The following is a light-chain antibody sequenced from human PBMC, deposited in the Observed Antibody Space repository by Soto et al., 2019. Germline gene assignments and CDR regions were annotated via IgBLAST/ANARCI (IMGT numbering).Light chain of an antibody. CDR1: QSVLYSSNNKNY. CDR2: WAS. CDR3: QQYYTNALT. J-gene: IGKJ4*01. V-gene: IGKV4-1*01. Sequence: DIGMTHSPDSLAVSPGERTTINCKSSQSVLYSSNNKNYLAWYQQKPGQPPKLLIYWASTRESGVPDRFSGSGSGTDFTLTISSLQAEDVAVYYCQQYYTNALTFGGGTKVGVK.